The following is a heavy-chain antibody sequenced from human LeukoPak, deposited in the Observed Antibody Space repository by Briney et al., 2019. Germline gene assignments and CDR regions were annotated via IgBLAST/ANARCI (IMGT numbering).Heavy chain of an antibody. CDR1: GFPFSDYY. Sequence: GGSLRLSCAASGFPFSDYYINWVRQAPGKGLEWVAVIWYDGSNKYYADSVKGRFTISRDNSKNTLYLQMNSLRAEDTAVYYCARDAAAGAIDYWGQGTLVTVSS. CDR3: ARDAAAGAIDY. J-gene: IGHJ4*02. V-gene: IGHV3-33*08. CDR2: IWYDGSNK. D-gene: IGHD6-13*01.